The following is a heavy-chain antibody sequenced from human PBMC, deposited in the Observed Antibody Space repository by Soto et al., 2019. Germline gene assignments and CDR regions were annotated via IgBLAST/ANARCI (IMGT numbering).Heavy chain of an antibody. V-gene: IGHV3-74*03. D-gene: IGHD3-16*01. Sequence: SLRLSCAASGFTLSAYWIHWFRQAPGRGLEWVSRLSSDGFGTAYADSVKGRFHISRDNARNTLFLQMNGLRAEDTAVYYCARDLGGPDYWGRGTLVTVSS. J-gene: IGHJ4*02. CDR2: LSSDGFGT. CDR1: GFTLSAYW. CDR3: ARDLGGPDY.